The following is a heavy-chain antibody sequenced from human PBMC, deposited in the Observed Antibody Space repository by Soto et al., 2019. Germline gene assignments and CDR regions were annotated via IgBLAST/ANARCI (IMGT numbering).Heavy chain of an antibody. CDR3: AKNLPRAGRFDY. D-gene: IGHD6-6*01. Sequence: SETLSLTCTLSGASITSTTYFWAWIRQPPGKGLEWFGSIYYSGKTHYNPSLKSRVTISVDGSKNQFSLQMTSVTAADTAVYYCAKNLPRAGRFDYWGQGALVTVS. J-gene: IGHJ4*02. V-gene: IGHV4-39*01. CDR2: IYYSGKT. CDR1: GASITSTTYF.